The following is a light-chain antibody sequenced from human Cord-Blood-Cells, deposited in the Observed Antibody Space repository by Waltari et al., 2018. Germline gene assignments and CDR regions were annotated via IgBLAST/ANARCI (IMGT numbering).Light chain of an antibody. J-gene: IGKJ4*01. CDR2: DAS. Sequence: DIQMTQSPSSLSASGGDRVTITCQASPDISNYLNWYQQKPGKAPTLLIYDASNLETGVPSRFSGSGSVTDFTFTISSLQSEDIATYYCQQYDNLPLTFGGGTKVEIK. CDR1: PDISNY. CDR3: QQYDNLPLT. V-gene: IGKV1-33*01.